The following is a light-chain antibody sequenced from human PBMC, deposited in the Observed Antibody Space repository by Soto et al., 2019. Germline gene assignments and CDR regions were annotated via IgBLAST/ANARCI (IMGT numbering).Light chain of an antibody. Sequence: EIVLTQSPGILSLSQGARASLSCGASQSISSSFLAWYQKKPGQAPRLLIYGASSRATGIPDRFSGIVSGTEFNLTIDRLESEDCAVYVCQQYGDLPWTFCQGTKLEI. J-gene: IGKJ1*01. CDR3: QQYGDLPWT. CDR2: GAS. V-gene: IGKV3-20*01. CDR1: QSISSSF.